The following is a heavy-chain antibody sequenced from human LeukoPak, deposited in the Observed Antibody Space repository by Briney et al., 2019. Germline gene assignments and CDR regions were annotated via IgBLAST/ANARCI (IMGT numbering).Heavy chain of an antibody. CDR1: GGSISSGGYY. J-gene: IGHJ3*02. D-gene: IGHD6-25*01. V-gene: IGHV4-61*08. CDR3: ARAMAARHDAFDI. CDR2: IYYSGST. Sequence: SETLSLTCTVSGGSISSGGYYWSWIRQPPGKGLEWIGYIYYSGSTNYNPSLKSRVTISVDTSKNQFSLKLSSVTAADTAVYYCARAMAARHDAFDIWGQGTMVTVSS.